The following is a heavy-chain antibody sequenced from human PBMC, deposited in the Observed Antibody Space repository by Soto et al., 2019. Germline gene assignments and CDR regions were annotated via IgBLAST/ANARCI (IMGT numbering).Heavy chain of an antibody. D-gene: IGHD5-12*01. Sequence: ASVKVSCKASGYTFTSYDSNWVRQATGQGLEWMGWMNPNSGNTGYAQKFQGWVTMTRDTSISTAYMELSRLRSDDTAVYYCARDSGYDYNAFDIWGQGTMVTVSS. J-gene: IGHJ3*02. CDR1: GYTFTSYD. CDR3: ARDSGYDYNAFDI. CDR2: MNPNSGNT. V-gene: IGHV1-8*01.